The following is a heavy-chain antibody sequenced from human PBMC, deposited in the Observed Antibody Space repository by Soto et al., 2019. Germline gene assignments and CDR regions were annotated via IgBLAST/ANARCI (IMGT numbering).Heavy chain of an antibody. Sequence: PSETLSLTCTVHGGSVSSYYWSWIRQPPGKGLEWIGYIYYSGSTNYNPSLKSRVTISVDTSKNQFSLKLSSVTAADTAVYYCARSVATYAGFDYWGQGTLVTVSS. J-gene: IGHJ4*02. CDR1: GGSVSSYY. V-gene: IGHV4-59*02. CDR3: ARSVATYAGFDY. D-gene: IGHD2-15*01. CDR2: IYYSGST.